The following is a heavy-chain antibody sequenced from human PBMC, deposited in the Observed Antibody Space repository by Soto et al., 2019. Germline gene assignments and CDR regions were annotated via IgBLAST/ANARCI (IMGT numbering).Heavy chain of an antibody. CDR3: ARDAHGYYDFWSGWINY. CDR1: GFTFSSYA. J-gene: IGHJ4*02. Sequence: GGSLRLSCAASGFTFSSYAMHWVRQAPGKGLEWVAVISYDGSNKYYADSVKGRFTISRDNSKNTLYLQMNSLRAEDTAVYYCARDAHGYYDFWSGWINYWGQGTLVTVSS. V-gene: IGHV3-30-3*01. CDR2: ISYDGSNK. D-gene: IGHD3-3*01.